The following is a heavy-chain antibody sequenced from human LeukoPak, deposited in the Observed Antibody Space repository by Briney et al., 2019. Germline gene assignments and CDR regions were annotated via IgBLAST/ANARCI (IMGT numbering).Heavy chain of an antibody. CDR3: ARVSIAPAGPQWWFDP. Sequence: SETLSLTCTVSGGSISSYYWSWIRQPAGKGLEWIGRIYTSGSTNYNPSLKSRVTISVDTSKSQFSLKLNSVTAADTAVYYCARVSIAPAGPQWWFDPWGQGTLVTVSS. CDR1: GGSISSYY. V-gene: IGHV4-4*07. D-gene: IGHD6-13*01. CDR2: IYTSGST. J-gene: IGHJ5*02.